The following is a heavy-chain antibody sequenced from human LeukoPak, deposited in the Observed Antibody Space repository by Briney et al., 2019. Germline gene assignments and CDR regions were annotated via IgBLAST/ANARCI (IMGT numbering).Heavy chain of an antibody. CDR2: ISGSGGST. V-gene: IGHV3-23*01. J-gene: IGHJ5*02. Sequence: GGSLRLSCAASGFTFSSYAMSWVRQAPGKGLEWVSAISGSGGSTYYADSVKGRFTISRDNSKNTLYLQMNGLRAEDTAVYYCAKEIEDSSGYPIFDPWGQGTLVTVSS. CDR1: GFTFSSYA. CDR3: AKEIEDSSGYPIFDP. D-gene: IGHD3-22*01.